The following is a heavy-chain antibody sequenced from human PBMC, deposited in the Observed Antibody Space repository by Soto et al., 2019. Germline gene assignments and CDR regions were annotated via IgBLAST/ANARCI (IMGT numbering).Heavy chain of an antibody. CDR2: INPNSGGT. D-gene: IGHD1-7*01. V-gene: IGHV1-2*06. J-gene: IGHJ6*02. Sequence: VASVKVSCKASGYTFTDYYMHWVRQAPGQGLEWMGRINPNSGGTNYAQKFQGRVTMTRDTSISTAYMELSRLRSDDTAVYYCARKLELRGSYYYYYDMDVWGQGTTVTV. CDR3: ARKLELRGSYYYYYDMDV. CDR1: GYTFTDYY.